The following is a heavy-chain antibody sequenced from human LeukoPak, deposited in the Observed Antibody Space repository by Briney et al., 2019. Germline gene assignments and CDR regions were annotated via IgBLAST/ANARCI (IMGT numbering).Heavy chain of an antibody. CDR1: GFTFSDYY. V-gene: IGHV3-11*01. CDR2: ISSSGSTI. J-gene: IGHJ4*02. D-gene: IGHD6-6*01. CDR3: AREGLAARSYYFDY. Sequence: GGSLRLSCAASGFTFSDYYMSWIRQAPGKGLEWVSCISSSGSTIYYADSVKGRFTISRDNAKNSLYLQMNSLRAEDTAVYYCAREGLAARSYYFDYWGQGTLVTVSS.